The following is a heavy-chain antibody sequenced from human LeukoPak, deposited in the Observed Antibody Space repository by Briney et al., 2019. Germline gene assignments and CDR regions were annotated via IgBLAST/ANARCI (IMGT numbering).Heavy chain of an antibody. CDR1: GDSVSSKKGV. J-gene: IGHJ4*02. CDR3: ARDFGTTGWHTFDY. D-gene: IGHD6-19*01. Sequence: SQTLSLTCVVSGDSVSSKKGVWIWIGPSPSRGLAWVGRAYFLSRGYNDYAESMEGRMTISQDTSKNQYSLHLNSVTPDDTAVYYCARDFGTTGWHTFDYWGQGTLVTVSS. CDR2: AYFLSRGYN. V-gene: IGHV6-1*01.